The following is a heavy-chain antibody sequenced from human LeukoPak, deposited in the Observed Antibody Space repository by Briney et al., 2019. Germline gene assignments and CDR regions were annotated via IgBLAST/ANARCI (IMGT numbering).Heavy chain of an antibody. CDR1: GGSISSSNW. CDR2: IYHSGTT. V-gene: IGHV4-4*02. CDR3: ARHLGYSYGVLSY. Sequence: SETLSLTCAVSGGSISSSNWWIWVRQPPGKGLEWIGEIYHSGTTNYNPSLKSRVTISVDKSKNQFSLKLSSVTAADTAVYYCARHLGYSYGVLSYWGQGTLVTVSS. D-gene: IGHD5-18*01. J-gene: IGHJ4*02.